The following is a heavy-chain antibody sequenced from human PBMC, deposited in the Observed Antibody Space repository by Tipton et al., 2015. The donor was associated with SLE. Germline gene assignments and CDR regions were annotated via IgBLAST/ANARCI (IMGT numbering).Heavy chain of an antibody. CDR2: VYYSGST. CDR1: GASISTSGYC. CDR3: ARNKLLWFGEGNF. D-gene: IGHD3-10*01. J-gene: IGHJ4*02. Sequence: TLSLTCTVSGASISTSGYCWSWIRQPPGKEPEWIGSVYYSGSTYYTPSLKSRVTTSVDTSKNQFSLKLSSVTVADTAVYYCARNKLLWFGEGNFWGQGTLVTVSS. V-gene: IGHV4-39*01.